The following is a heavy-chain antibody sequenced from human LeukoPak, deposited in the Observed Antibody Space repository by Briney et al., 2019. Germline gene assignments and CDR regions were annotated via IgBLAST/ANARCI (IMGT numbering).Heavy chain of an antibody. CDR2: IYPGDSDT. V-gene: IGHV5-51*01. CDR3: ARLAPQYQLPGYFDY. J-gene: IGHJ4*02. CDR1: GHRFTTYW. D-gene: IGHD2-2*01. Sequence: GESLKISCEGSGHRFTTYWIGWVRQMPGKGLEWMGIIYPGDSDTRYSPSFQGQVTISADKSISTAYLQWSSLKASDTAMYYCARLAPQYQLPGYFDYWGQGTLVTVSS.